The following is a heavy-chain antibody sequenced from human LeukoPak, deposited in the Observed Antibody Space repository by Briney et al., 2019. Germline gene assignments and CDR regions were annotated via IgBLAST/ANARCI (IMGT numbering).Heavy chain of an antibody. CDR2: ISYDGSNK. Sequence: GGSLRLSCAASGFTFSTYAMHWVRQSPGKGLEWVAVISYDGSNKYYADSVKGRFTISRDNSKNTLYLQMSSLSAEDTAVYYCARTTTPHYYGSGSYALGYWGQGTLVTVPS. CDR1: GFTFSTYA. J-gene: IGHJ4*02. CDR3: ARTTTPHYYGSGSYALGY. D-gene: IGHD3-10*01. V-gene: IGHV3-30-3*01.